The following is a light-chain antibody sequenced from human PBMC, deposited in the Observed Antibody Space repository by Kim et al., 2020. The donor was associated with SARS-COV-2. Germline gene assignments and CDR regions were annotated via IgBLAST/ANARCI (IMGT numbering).Light chain of an antibody. CDR2: EDN. CDR3: QSYDSSNREV. Sequence: KTVTISCTRRSGSFASNYVQWCRHRPGSAPSTVIYEDNQRPSGVPDRFSGSIDSSSNSASLTISGLKTEDEADYYCQSYDSSNREVFGGGTQLTVL. CDR1: SGSFASNY. V-gene: IGLV6-57*03. J-gene: IGLJ3*02.